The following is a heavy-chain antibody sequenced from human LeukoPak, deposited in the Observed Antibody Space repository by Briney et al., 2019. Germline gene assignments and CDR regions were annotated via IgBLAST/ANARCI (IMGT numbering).Heavy chain of an antibody. Sequence: GSLRLSCAASGFTFSNYAMSWVRQAPGKGLQWLSSISGSGGLTYYVDSVKGRFTISRDNSKNTLYLQMNSVRAEDTAVYYCAKSLGSVVVTANDYWGQGTLVTVSS. CDR2: ISGSGGLT. CDR1: GFTFSNYA. J-gene: IGHJ4*02. CDR3: AKSLGSVVVTANDY. D-gene: IGHD2-21*02. V-gene: IGHV3-23*01.